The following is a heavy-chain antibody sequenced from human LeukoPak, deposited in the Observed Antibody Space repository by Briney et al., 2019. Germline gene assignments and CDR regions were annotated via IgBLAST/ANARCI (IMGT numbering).Heavy chain of an antibody. CDR3: ANNGYSSSWYYFDY. Sequence: GGSLRLSCAASGFTFSSYGMHWVRQAPGKGLEWVAVIWYDGSNKYYADSVKGRFTISRDNSKNTLYLQMNSLRAEDTAVYYCANNGYSSSWYYFDYWGQGTLVTVSS. D-gene: IGHD6-13*01. CDR2: IWYDGSNK. CDR1: GFTFSSYG. J-gene: IGHJ4*02. V-gene: IGHV3-33*06.